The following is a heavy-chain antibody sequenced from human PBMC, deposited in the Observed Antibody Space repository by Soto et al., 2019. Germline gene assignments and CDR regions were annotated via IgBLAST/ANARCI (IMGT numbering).Heavy chain of an antibody. J-gene: IGHJ5*02. Sequence: SETLSLTCTVSGGSISSGGYYWSWIRQHPGKGLEWIGYIYYSGSTYYNPSLKSRVTISVDTSKNQFSLKLSSVTAADTAVYYCASLYVFWSGPIPAPWFAPWGEGTLVTVSS. V-gene: IGHV4-31*03. CDR1: GGSISSGGYY. D-gene: IGHD3-3*01. CDR3: ASLYVFWSGPIPAPWFAP. CDR2: IYYSGST.